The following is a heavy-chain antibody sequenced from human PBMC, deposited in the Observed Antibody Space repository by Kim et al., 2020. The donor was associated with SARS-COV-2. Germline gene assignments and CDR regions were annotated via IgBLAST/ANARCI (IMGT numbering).Heavy chain of an antibody. Sequence: YNPSIKSRVTISVDTSKNQFSLKLSSVTAADTAVYYCARGMVRGANPPDYWGQGTLVTVSS. J-gene: IGHJ4*02. V-gene: IGHV4-31*02. D-gene: IGHD3-10*01. CDR3: ARGMVRGANPPDY.